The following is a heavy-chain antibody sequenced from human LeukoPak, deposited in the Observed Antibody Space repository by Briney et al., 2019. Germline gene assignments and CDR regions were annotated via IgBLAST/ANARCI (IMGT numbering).Heavy chain of an antibody. CDR2: ISYDGSNK. J-gene: IGHJ3*02. D-gene: IGHD3-3*01. CDR3: AREYEDAFDI. V-gene: IGHV3-30-3*01. Sequence: GRSLRLSCAASGFTFSSYAMHWVRQAPGKGLEWVAVISYDGSNKYYADSVKGRFTISRDNSKNTLYLQMNSLRAEDTAVYYCAREYEDAFDIWGQGTMVTVSS. CDR1: GFTFSSYA.